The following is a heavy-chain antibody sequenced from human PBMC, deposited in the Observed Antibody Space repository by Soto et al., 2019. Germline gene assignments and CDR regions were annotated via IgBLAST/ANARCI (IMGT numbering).Heavy chain of an antibody. Sequence: VQLVESGGGVFQPGRSLTLSCVASGFTFTDHAMHWVRQAPGKGLEWVAIISYDGNNKQYTDSVKGRSSISRDNSKDTLFLQLSSLRLEDTAVYYCARTKAIFGLDVWGQGTTVTVSS. D-gene: IGHD2-8*01. J-gene: IGHJ6*02. V-gene: IGHV3-30*04. CDR1: GFTFTDHA. CDR2: ISYDGNNK. CDR3: ARTKAIFGLDV.